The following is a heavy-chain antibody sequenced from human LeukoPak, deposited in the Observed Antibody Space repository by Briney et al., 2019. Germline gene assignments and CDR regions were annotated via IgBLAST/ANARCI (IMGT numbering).Heavy chain of an antibody. CDR2: ISSSSSYI. J-gene: IGHJ3*02. CDR1: GFTFSSYS. D-gene: IGHD6-19*01. V-gene: IGHV3-21*01. Sequence: GGSLRLSCAASGFTFSSYSMNWVRQAPGKGLEWVSSISSSSSYIYYADSVKGRFTISRDNAKNSLYLQMNSLRAEDTAVYYCARVISGWGSGAFDIRGQGTMVTVSS. CDR3: ARVISGWGSGAFDI.